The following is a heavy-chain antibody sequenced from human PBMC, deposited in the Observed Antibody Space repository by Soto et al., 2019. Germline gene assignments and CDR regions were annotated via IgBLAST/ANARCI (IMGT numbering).Heavy chain of an antibody. D-gene: IGHD2-2*01. Sequence: SVKVSCKASGGTFSSYAISWVRQAPGQGLEWMGGIIPIFGTANYAQKFQGRVTITADESTSTAYMELSSLRSEDTAVYYCARDRDCSSTSCYDRYYYYGMDVWGQGTTVTVS. CDR2: IIPIFGTA. CDR3: ARDRDCSSTSCYDRYYYYGMDV. CDR1: GGTFSSYA. J-gene: IGHJ6*02. V-gene: IGHV1-69*13.